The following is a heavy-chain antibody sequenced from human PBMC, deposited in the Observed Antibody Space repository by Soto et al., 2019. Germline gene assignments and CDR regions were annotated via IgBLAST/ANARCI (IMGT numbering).Heavy chain of an antibody. CDR3: ARAYDSSGYSAFDI. V-gene: IGHV1-3*01. Sequence: ASVKVSCKASGYTFTSYAMHWVRQAPGQRLEWMGWINAGNGNTKYSQKFQGRVTITRDTSASTAYMELSSLRSEDTAVYYCARAYDSSGYSAFDIWGQGTMVTVSS. CDR2: INAGNGNT. D-gene: IGHD3-22*01. J-gene: IGHJ3*02. CDR1: GYTFTSYA.